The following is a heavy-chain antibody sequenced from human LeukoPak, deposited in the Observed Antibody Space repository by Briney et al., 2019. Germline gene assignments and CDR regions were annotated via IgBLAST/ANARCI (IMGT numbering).Heavy chain of an antibody. CDR1: GGSISSSSYY. V-gene: IGHV4-39*07. Sequence: SETLSLTCTVSGGSISSSSYYWGWIRQPPGKGLEWIGSIHYSGSTYYNPSLKSRVTILVDTSKNQFSLRVSSVTAADTAVYYCASNPTHYYGSGSYFDYWGQGTLVTVSS. CDR2: IHYSGST. CDR3: ASNPTHYYGSGSYFDY. J-gene: IGHJ4*02. D-gene: IGHD3-10*01.